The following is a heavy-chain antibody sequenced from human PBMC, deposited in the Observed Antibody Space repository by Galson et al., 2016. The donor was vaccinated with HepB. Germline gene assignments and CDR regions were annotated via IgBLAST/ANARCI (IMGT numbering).Heavy chain of an antibody. CDR3: ASPLLLFRQKMYYYYGMDV. D-gene: IGHD3-16*01. Sequence: SVKVSCKASGGTFSSYAFSWVRQAPRQGLEWMGVIIPGFGTPNYAQKFQGRVTITADEVTTTAYMELSSLRSEDSAVYYCASPLLLFRQKMYYYYGMDVWGQGTTVTVSS. J-gene: IGHJ6*02. CDR2: IIPGFGTP. V-gene: IGHV1-69*13. CDR1: GGTFSSYA.